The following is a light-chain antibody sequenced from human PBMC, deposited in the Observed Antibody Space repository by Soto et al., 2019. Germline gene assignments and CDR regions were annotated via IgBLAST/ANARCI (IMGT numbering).Light chain of an antibody. CDR3: QQYVSSPT. CDR1: QGVSSDY. Sequence: EIVLTQSPGTLSLSPGDGATLSCRASQGVSSDYFAWYQQKAGQTPRLLIYGASSRATGIPDRFSGSGSGTDFTLTISRLEPEDFAVYYCQQYVSSPTFGQGTKLEIK. CDR2: GAS. V-gene: IGKV3-20*01. J-gene: IGKJ2*01.